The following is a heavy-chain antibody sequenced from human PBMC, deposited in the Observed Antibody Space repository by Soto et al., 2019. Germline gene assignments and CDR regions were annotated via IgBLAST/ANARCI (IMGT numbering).Heavy chain of an antibody. CDR2: ISGGGRTT. D-gene: IGHD2-2*01. Sequence: EVQLLESGGDLAQPGGSLRLSCAASGFTFSSYAMSWVRQAPGKGLEWVSGISGGGRTTYYADSVKGRFTISRDNSKNTLFLQMNGLTVGDTAVYYCAKCSSASCFKEGFDYRGQGTLVTVSS. J-gene: IGHJ4*02. CDR1: GFTFSSYA. CDR3: AKCSSASCFKEGFDY. V-gene: IGHV3-23*01.